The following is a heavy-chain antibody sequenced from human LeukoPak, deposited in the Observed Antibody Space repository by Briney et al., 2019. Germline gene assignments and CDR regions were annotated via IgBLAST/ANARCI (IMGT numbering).Heavy chain of an antibody. CDR2: IIPIFGTA. CDR3: ARDRRLRFLEWSPNAFDI. V-gene: IGHV1-69*13. D-gene: IGHD3-3*01. Sequence: GASVKVSCKASGGTFSSYAISWVRQAPGQGLEWMGGIIPIFGTANYAQKFQGRVTITADESTSTAYMELSSLRSEDTAVYYCARDRRLRFLEWSPNAFDIWGQGTMVTVSS. J-gene: IGHJ3*02. CDR1: GGTFSSYA.